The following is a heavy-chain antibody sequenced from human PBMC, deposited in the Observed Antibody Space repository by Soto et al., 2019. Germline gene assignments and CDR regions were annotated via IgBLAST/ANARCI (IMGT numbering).Heavy chain of an antibody. CDR1: GYSFTSYR. V-gene: IGHV5-51*01. Sequence: GESLKISCKGSGYSFTSYRIGWVRQMPGKGLEWMGIIYPGDSDTRYSPSFQGQVTISADKSISTAYLQWSSLKASDTAMYYCARHEGYYYDSSGYYSYYYYGMDVWGQGTTVTVSS. J-gene: IGHJ6*02. CDR2: IYPGDSDT. D-gene: IGHD3-22*01. CDR3: ARHEGYYYDSSGYYSYYYYGMDV.